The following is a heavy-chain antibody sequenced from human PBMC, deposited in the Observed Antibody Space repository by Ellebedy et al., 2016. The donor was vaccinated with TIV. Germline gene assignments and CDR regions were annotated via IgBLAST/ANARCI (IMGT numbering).Heavy chain of an antibody. CDR1: GYTFSRYG. CDR2: ISVYEDNT. D-gene: IGHD3-3*01. V-gene: IGHV1-18*01. J-gene: IGHJ4*02. Sequence: AASVKVSCKASGYTFSRYGISWVRQAPGQGLEWLGWISVYEDNTDSAQKVQGRVTMTTDTSTNTAYMELRRLRSDDTAVYYCARGSVGEWLFGDSWGQGTLITVSS. CDR3: ARGSVGEWLFGDS.